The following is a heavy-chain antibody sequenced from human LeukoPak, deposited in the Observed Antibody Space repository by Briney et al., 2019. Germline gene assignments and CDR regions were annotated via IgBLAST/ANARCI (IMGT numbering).Heavy chain of an antibody. J-gene: IGHJ4*02. CDR1: GGTFSSYT. V-gene: IGHV1-69*02. Sequence: SVKVSCKASGGTFSSYTISWVRQAPGQGLGWMGRIIPILGIANYAQKFQGRVTITADKSTSTAYMELSSLRSEDTAVYYCARGRTGTTWGFDYWGQGTLVTVSS. D-gene: IGHD1-7*01. CDR2: IIPILGIA. CDR3: ARGRTGTTWGFDY.